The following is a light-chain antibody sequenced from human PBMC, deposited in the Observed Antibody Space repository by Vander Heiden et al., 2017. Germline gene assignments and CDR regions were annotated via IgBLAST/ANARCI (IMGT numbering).Light chain of an antibody. CDR2: TAS. CDR1: QGISNY. V-gene: IGKV1-27*01. CDR3: QEYNSAPLT. J-gene: IGKJ4*01. Sequence: DLQMTQSPSSLSASVGDTVTITCRASQGISNYLVWYQQKPGKVPKRLIFTASAFQSGVPSRFSVSGSGTDFTLTISSLQPVDVATYYCQEYNSAPLTFGGGTKVEI.